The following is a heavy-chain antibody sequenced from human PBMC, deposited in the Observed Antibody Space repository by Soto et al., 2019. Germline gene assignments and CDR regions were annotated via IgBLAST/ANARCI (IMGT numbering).Heavy chain of an antibody. D-gene: IGHD2-21*01. CDR2: ITTDKGKT. J-gene: IGHJ3*02. Sequence: ASVKVSCKTSGYTFTSYGISWVRQAPGQGLEWMGWITTDKGKTTYAQKFQGRVTMTTDTSTSTAYMELRSLRSDDTAVYYCAREASPPSDSSAFDIWGQGTMVT. CDR1: GYTFTSYG. V-gene: IGHV1-18*01. CDR3: AREASPPSDSSAFDI.